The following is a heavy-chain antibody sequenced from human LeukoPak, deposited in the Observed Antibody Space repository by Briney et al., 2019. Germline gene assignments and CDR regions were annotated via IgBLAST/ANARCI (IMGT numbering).Heavy chain of an antibody. Sequence: PGGSLRLSCAASGFTFSSYGMHWVRQAPGKGLEWVAVIWYDGSNKYYADSVKGRFTISRDKSKNTLYLQMNSLRAEDTAVYYCARQGTVTTNDYWGQGTLVTVSS. CDR1: GFTFSSYG. CDR2: IWYDGSNK. V-gene: IGHV3-33*01. D-gene: IGHD4-17*01. J-gene: IGHJ4*02. CDR3: ARQGTVTTNDY.